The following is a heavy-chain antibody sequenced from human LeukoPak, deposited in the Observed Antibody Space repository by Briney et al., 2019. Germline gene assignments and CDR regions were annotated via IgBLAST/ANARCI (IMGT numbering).Heavy chain of an antibody. D-gene: IGHD4-17*01. Sequence: SETLSLTCTVSGGSISSYYWSWIRQPPGKGLEWIGYIYYSGSTNYNPSLKSRVTISVDTSKNQFSLKLSSVTAADTAVYYCAREWEGYGDYEYAFDIWGQGTMVTVSS. J-gene: IGHJ3*02. CDR2: IYYSGST. CDR1: GGSISSYY. V-gene: IGHV4-59*01. CDR3: AREWEGYGDYEYAFDI.